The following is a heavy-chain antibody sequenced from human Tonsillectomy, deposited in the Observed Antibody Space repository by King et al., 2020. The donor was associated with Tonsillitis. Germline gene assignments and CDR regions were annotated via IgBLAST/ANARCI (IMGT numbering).Heavy chain of an antibody. CDR2: IVVGGGKT. D-gene: IGHD3-22*01. J-gene: IGHJ4*02. V-gene: IGHV1-58*02. CDR1: GFTFTSSA. CDR3: AADIGFYDTSGYSS. Sequence: QLVESGPEVKKPGTSVKVSCKASGFTFTSSAMQWVRQARGQRLDWIGWIVVGGGKTTYAQKFQERVTITRDMSTSTAYMELSSLRSEDTAVYYCAADIGFYDTSGYSSWGQGTLVTVSS.